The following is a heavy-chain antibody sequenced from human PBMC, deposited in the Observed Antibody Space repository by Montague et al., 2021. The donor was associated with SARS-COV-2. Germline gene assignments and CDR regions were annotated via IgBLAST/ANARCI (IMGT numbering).Heavy chain of an antibody. CDR1: GFTFSSYW. Sequence: SLRLSCAASGFTFSSYWMHWVRQAPGKGLVWVSRINSDGSSTSYADSVKGRFTISRDNAKSTLYLQMNSLRAEDTAVYYCARDIVAPYYFDYWGQGTLVTVSS. CDR2: INSDGSST. D-gene: IGHD5-12*01. V-gene: IGHV3-74*01. J-gene: IGHJ4*02. CDR3: ARDIVAPYYFDY.